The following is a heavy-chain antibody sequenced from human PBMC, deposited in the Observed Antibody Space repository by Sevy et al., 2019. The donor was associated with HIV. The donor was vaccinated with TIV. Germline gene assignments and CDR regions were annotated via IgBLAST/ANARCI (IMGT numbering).Heavy chain of an antibody. V-gene: IGHV1-24*01. CDR2: FDPEDGET. D-gene: IGHD3-22*01. J-gene: IGHJ4*02. CDR3: ATTKDYYDSSGCPFDY. CDR1: GYTLTGLS. Sequence: ASVKVSCKVSGYTLTGLSMHWVRQAPGKGLEWMGSFDPEDGETIYAQNFHGRVTMTEDTSTDTAYMELSSLRSEDTAVYFCATTKDYYDSSGCPFDYWGQGTLVTVSS.